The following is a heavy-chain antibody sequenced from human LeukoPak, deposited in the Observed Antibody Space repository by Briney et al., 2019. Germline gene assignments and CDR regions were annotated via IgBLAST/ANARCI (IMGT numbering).Heavy chain of an antibody. CDR3: AREAVPDGMDV. J-gene: IGHJ6*02. CDR1: GGSFSGYY. Sequence: SETLSLTCAVYGGSFSGYYWSWIRQPPGKGLEWIGYIYYSGSTYYNPSLKSRVTISVDTSKNQFSLKLSSVTAADTAVYYCAREAVPDGMDVWGQGTTVTVSS. V-gene: IGHV4-34*09. D-gene: IGHD6-19*01. CDR2: IYYSGST.